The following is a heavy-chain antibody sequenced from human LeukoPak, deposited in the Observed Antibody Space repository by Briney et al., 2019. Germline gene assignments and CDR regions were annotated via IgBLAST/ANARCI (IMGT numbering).Heavy chain of an antibody. CDR2: INPNSGGT. V-gene: IGHV1-2*02. D-gene: IGHD6-19*01. CDR1: GYTFTGYY. J-gene: IGHJ2*01. CDR3: ARFSSGWYFDL. Sequence: ASVKVSCKTSGYTFTGYYMHWVRQAPGQGLEWMGWINPNSGGTNYAQKFQGRVTMTRDTSISTAYMELTRLRSDDTAGYYCARFSSGWYFDLWGRGTLVTVSS.